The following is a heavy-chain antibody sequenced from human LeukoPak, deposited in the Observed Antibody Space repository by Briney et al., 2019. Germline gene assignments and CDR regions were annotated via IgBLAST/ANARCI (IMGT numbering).Heavy chain of an antibody. CDR2: INPIGGSA. CDR1: GYTFTSYH. Sequence: ASVKVSCKASGYTFTSYHMHWVRQAPGQGLEWMGIINPIGGSASYAQKFQGRVTMTRDMSTSTVYMELSSLRPEDTAVYYCARDPRDLEGGDVFDIWGQGTMVTVSS. CDR3: ARDPRDLEGGDVFDI. J-gene: IGHJ3*02. V-gene: IGHV1-46*01. D-gene: IGHD1-1*01.